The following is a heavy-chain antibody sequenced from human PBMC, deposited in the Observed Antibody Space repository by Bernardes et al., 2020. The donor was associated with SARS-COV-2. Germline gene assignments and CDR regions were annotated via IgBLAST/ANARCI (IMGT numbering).Heavy chain of an antibody. CDR3: AKDQDGIAAAWKYYYYYYGMDV. Sequence: SCMVSGYTLTELSMHWVRQAPGKGLEWMAVISYDGSNKYYADSVKGRFTISRDNSKNTLYLQMNSLRAEDTAVYYCAKDQDGIAAAWKYYYYYYGMDVWCQGTTVTVSS. CDR2: ISYDGSNK. J-gene: IGHJ6*02. V-gene: IGHV3-30*18. CDR1: GYTLTELS. D-gene: IGHD6-13*01.